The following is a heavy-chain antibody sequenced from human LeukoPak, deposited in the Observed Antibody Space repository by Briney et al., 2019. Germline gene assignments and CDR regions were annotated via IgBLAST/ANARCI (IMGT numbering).Heavy chain of an antibody. Sequence: SETLSLTCTASGVSISSGSNYWSWIRQPAGKGLEWIGRIYTSGSTNYNPSLKSRVTISVDTSKNQFSLKLSSVTAADTAVYYCARGDGYNRFPFDYWGQGTLVTVSS. CDR1: GVSISSGSNY. CDR3: ARGDGYNRFPFDY. CDR2: IYTSGST. D-gene: IGHD5-24*01. V-gene: IGHV4-61*02. J-gene: IGHJ4*02.